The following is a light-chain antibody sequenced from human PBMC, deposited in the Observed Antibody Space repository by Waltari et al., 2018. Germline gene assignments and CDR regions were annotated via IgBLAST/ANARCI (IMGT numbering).Light chain of an antibody. V-gene: IGLV2-23*03. CDR3: CSYAGGSAFVV. CDR2: EGS. J-gene: IGLJ2*01. CDR1: SRDVGSSNL. Sequence: QSALPQPASLSGSPGQSIPISCTGTSRDVGSSNLVSWYQQHPGKAPKLIIYEGSKRPSGVSNRFSGSKSGNTASLTISGLQAEDEADYHCCSYAGGSAFVVFGGGTKLTVL.